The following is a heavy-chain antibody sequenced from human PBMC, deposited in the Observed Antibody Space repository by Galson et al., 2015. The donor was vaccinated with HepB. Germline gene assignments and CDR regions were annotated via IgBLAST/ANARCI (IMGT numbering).Heavy chain of an antibody. Sequence: SLRLSCAASGFTFSGYAMVWVRQAPGKGLEWVSAVSGSGESTYYADSMKGRFTISRDNSKNTLYLHMNNLRAEDTAVYFCARDLYGSGTAADFDYRGQGTLVTVSS. CDR1: GFTFSGYA. J-gene: IGHJ4*02. D-gene: IGHD3-10*01. CDR2: VSGSGEST. CDR3: ARDLYGSGTAADFDY. V-gene: IGHV3-23*01.